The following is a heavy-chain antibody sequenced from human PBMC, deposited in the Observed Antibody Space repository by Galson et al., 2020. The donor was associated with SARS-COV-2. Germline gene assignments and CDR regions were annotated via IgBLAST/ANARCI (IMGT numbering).Heavy chain of an antibody. CDR1: GFTFSSYA. V-gene: IGHV3-23*01. D-gene: IGHD3-3*01. J-gene: IGHJ4*02. Sequence: GGSLRLSCAASGFTFSSYAMSWVRQAPGKGLEWVSAISGSGGSTYYADSVKGRFTISRDNSKNTLYLQMNSLRAEDTAVYYCAKELAIFGVVIIPFDYWGQGTLVTVSS. CDR3: AKELAIFGVVIIPFDY. CDR2: ISGSGGST.